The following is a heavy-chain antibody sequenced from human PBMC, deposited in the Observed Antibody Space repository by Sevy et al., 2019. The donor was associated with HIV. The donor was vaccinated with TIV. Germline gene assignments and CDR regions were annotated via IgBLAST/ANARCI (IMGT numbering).Heavy chain of an antibody. CDR2: ISGSGTRT. J-gene: IGHJ6*03. D-gene: IGHD3-22*01. CDR1: GFSFDSYG. Sequence: GGSLRLSCAVSGFSFDSYGMTWVRQAPGKGLEWVSAISGSGTRTYYADSVKGRFIISRDNSKNTLDLQMNSLRAEDPAIYYGGKGGGGHYDPDEIAYYFYYYNMDVWGKGTTVTVSS. V-gene: IGHV3-23*01. CDR3: GKGGGGHYDPDEIAYYFYYYNMDV.